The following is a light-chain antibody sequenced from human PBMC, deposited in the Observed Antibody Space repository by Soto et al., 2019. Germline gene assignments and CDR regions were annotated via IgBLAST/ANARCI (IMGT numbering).Light chain of an antibody. CDR1: QSVSSN. Sequence: EIVMTQSPATLSVSPGERATLSCRASQSVSSNLAWYQQKPGQAPRLLIYAASTRATGIPARFSGSGSGTEFTLTISSLQSVDGAVYYCPQYNNGPRKFGQGTKGDIK. CDR2: AAS. CDR3: PQYNNGPRK. J-gene: IGKJ1*01. V-gene: IGKV3-15*01.